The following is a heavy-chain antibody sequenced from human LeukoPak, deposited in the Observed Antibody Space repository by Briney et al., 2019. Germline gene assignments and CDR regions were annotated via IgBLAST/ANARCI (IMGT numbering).Heavy chain of an antibody. CDR1: GFTFITYA. Sequence: QPGGSLRLSCSASGFTFITYAMHCVRQAPGKGLKYVSGISSGGGSTYYADSVKGRFTISRDNSKNTLYLQMSSLRVEDTAVYYCVKVDNYGGGAFDIWGQGTMVTVSS. V-gene: IGHV3-64D*06. CDR2: ISSGGGST. J-gene: IGHJ3*02. D-gene: IGHD2-2*03. CDR3: VKVDNYGGGAFDI.